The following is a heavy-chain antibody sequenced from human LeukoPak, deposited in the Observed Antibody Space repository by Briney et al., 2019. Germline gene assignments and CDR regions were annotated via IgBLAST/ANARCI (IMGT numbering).Heavy chain of an antibody. Sequence: PSQTLSLTCTVSGGSIRSGNYYWSWIRQPAGKGLEWVGRTTTSGSTNYNPSLKSRVTMSVDTSKNQFSLKLSSVTAADTAVYYCARSRVVRGVIVEVFDYWGQGTLVTVSS. CDR1: GGSIRSGNYY. V-gene: IGHV4-61*02. D-gene: IGHD3-10*01. J-gene: IGHJ4*02. CDR3: ARSRVVRGVIVEVFDY. CDR2: TTTSGST.